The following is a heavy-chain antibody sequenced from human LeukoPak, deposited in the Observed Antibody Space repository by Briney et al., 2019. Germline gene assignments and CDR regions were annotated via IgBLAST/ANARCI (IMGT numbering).Heavy chain of an antibody. D-gene: IGHD6-13*01. J-gene: IGHJ4*02. CDR3: AKDYRGSSSWYDY. Sequence: GGSLRLSCAASGFTFSSYAMSWVRQAPGRGLEWVSAISGSGGSTYYADSVKGRFTISRDNSKNTLYLQMNSLRAEDTAVYYCAKDYRGSSSWYDYWGQGTLVTVSS. CDR2: ISGSGGST. V-gene: IGHV3-23*01. CDR1: GFTFSSYA.